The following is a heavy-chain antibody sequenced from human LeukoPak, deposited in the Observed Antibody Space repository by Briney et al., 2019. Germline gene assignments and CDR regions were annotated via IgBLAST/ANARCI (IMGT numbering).Heavy chain of an antibody. Sequence: SETLSLTCTVSGGSISSSSYYWGWIRQPPGKGLEWIGSIYNSGSTYYNPSLKSRVTISVDTSKNQFSLKLSSVTAADTAVYYCARWEVTAGFDYWGQGTLVTVSS. CDR3: ARWEVTAGFDY. CDR1: GGSISSSSYY. J-gene: IGHJ4*02. CDR2: IYNSGST. V-gene: IGHV4-39*01. D-gene: IGHD1-14*01.